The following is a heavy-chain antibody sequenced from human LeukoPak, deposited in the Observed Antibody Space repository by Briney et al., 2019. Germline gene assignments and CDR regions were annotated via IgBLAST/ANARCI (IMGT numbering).Heavy chain of an antibody. CDR2: IYPGDSDT. Sequence: EESLKISCKGSGYSFTSYWIGWVRQMPGKGLEWMGIIYPGDSDTRYSPSFQGQVTISADKSISTAYLQWSSLRASDTAMYYCARRGGYCSSTSCSLNWFGPWGQGTLVTVSS. J-gene: IGHJ5*02. D-gene: IGHD2-2*01. CDR3: ARRGGYCSSTSCSLNWFGP. V-gene: IGHV5-51*01. CDR1: GYSFTSYW.